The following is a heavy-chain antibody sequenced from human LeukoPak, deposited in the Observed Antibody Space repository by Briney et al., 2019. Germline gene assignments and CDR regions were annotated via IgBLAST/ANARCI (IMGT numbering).Heavy chain of an antibody. Sequence: GGSLRLSCAASGFTVSNNYMSWVRQAPGKGLEWVSRINSDGSSTSYADSVKGRFTISRDNAKNTLYLQMNSLRAEDTAVYYCARDWNYDAVDYWGQGTLVTVSS. CDR3: ARDWNYDAVDY. CDR1: GFTVSNNY. V-gene: IGHV3-74*01. D-gene: IGHD1-7*01. J-gene: IGHJ4*02. CDR2: INSDGSST.